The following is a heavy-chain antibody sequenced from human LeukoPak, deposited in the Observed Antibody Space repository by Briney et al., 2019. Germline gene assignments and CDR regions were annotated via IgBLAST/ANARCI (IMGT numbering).Heavy chain of an antibody. CDR2: IYSGVDT. V-gene: IGHV3-66*01. D-gene: IGHD6-13*01. CDR1: GFTVSRKY. J-gene: IGHJ4*02. Sequence: PGGSLRLSCAASGFTVSRKYMSWVRQAPGKGLEWGSVIYSGVDTYYADSVKGRFTISRDNSKNTLYLQMNSLRAEDTAVYYCARAHGFSIAAAEPRRSPSFDYWGQGTLVTVSS. CDR3: ARAHGFSIAAAEPRRSPSFDY.